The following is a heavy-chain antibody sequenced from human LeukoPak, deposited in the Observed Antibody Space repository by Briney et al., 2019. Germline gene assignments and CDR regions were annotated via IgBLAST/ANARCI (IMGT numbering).Heavy chain of an antibody. CDR1: GFTFSTYW. CDR2: IKEDGSAT. CDR3: ARDSPGYLAYYS. Sequence: GGSLRLSCAASGFTFSTYWMTWVRQAPGQGPEWVSNIKEDGSATYYVDSVKGRFTISRDNAKKSRYLQLNSLRAEETAVYYCARDSPGYLAYYSWGQGTLVTVSS. D-gene: IGHD1-1*01. J-gene: IGHJ4*02. V-gene: IGHV3-7*04.